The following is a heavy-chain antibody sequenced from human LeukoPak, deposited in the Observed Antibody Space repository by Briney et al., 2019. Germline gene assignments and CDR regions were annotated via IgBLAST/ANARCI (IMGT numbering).Heavy chain of an antibody. D-gene: IGHD6-19*01. V-gene: IGHV3-23*01. CDR3: AKGALSYSSGWYGDNWFDP. J-gene: IGHJ5*02. Sequence: PGGSLRLSCAASGFTFSSYAMSWVRQAPGKGLEWVSAISGSGGSTYYADSVKGRFTISRDNSKNTLDLQMNSLRAEDTAVYYCAKGALSYSSGWYGDNWFDPWGQGTLVTVSS. CDR1: GFTFSSYA. CDR2: ISGSGGST.